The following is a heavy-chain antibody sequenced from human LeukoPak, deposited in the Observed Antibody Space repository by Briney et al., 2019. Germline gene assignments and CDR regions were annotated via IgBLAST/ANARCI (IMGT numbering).Heavy chain of an antibody. CDR2: INTNTGNP. CDR3: ARDRQRGAFDI. CDR1: GYTFTTND. V-gene: IGHV7-4-1*02. D-gene: IGHD6-25*01. J-gene: IGHJ3*02. Sequence: ASVKVSCKASGYTFTTNDINWVRQATGQGLEWMGWINTNTGNPTYAQGFTGRFVFSLDTSVSTAYLQISSLKAEDTAVYYCARDRQRGAFDIWGQGTMVTVSS.